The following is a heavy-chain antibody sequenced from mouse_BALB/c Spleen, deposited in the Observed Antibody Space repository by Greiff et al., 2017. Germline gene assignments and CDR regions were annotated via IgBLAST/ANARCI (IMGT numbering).Heavy chain of an antibody. D-gene: IGHD2-10*02. V-gene: IGHV1-5*01. J-gene: IGHJ4*01. Sequence: EVKLQESGTVLARPGASVKMSCKASGYTFTSYWMHWVKQRPGQGLEWIGAISPGNSDTSYNQKFKGMAKLTEVTSTSTAYMELRSLTNEDSAVYDCTRWEYGTNYYAMDYWGQGTSVTVSS. CDR3: TRWEYGTNYYAMDY. CDR1: GYTFTSYW. CDR2: ISPGNSDT.